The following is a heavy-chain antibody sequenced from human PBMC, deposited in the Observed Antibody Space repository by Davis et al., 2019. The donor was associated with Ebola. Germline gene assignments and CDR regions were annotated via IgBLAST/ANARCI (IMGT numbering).Heavy chain of an antibody. Sequence: SVTVSCQASGDTFTSYAINWVRQATGQGREWVGGIIPMFSKADYAPKFQGRVTITADKSTTTAYMELSSLKSEDTAVYYCARQTKVTPAYYYHGMDVWGQGTTVTVSS. CDR2: IIPMFSKA. V-gene: IGHV1-69*06. J-gene: IGHJ6*02. CDR3: ARQTKVTPAYYYHGMDV. CDR1: GDTFTSYA. D-gene: IGHD4-17*01.